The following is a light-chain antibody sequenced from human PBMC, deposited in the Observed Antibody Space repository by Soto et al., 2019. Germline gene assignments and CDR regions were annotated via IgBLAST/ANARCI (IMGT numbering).Light chain of an antibody. J-gene: IGKJ1*01. CDR1: QSISSY. CDR3: QQYNSYSWT. Sequence: DIQITQSPSSLPASVGDRVTLTCRASQSISSYLNWYQQKPGKAPKLLIYAASSLQSGVPSRFSGSGSGTDFTLTISSLQPDDFATYYCQQYNSYSWTFGQGTKVDIK. CDR2: AAS. V-gene: IGKV1-39*01.